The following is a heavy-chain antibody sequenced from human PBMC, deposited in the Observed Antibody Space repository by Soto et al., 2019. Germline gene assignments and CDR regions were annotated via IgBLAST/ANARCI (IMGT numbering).Heavy chain of an antibody. V-gene: IGHV4-34*01. D-gene: IGHD6-19*01. CDR3: ARGSEGYSSGWYWYFDL. Sequence: SETLPLTCAVYGGSFSGYYWSWIRQPPGKGLEWIGEINHSGSTNYNPSLKSRVTISVDTSKNQFSLKLSSVTAADTAVYYCARGSEGYSSGWYWYFDLWGRGTLVTVSS. CDR2: INHSGST. J-gene: IGHJ2*01. CDR1: GGSFSGYY.